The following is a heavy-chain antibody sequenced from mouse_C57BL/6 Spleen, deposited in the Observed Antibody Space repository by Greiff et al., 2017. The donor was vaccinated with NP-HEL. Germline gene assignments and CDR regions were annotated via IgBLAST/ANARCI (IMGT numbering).Heavy chain of an antibody. D-gene: IGHD2-5*01. CDR3: ARYYYSNSFAY. V-gene: IGHV1-55*01. CDR1: GYTFTSYW. Sequence: QVHVKQPGAELVKPGASVKMSCKASGYTFTSYWITWVKQRPGQGLEWIGDIYPGSGSTNYNEKFKSKATLTVDTSSSTAYMQLSSLTSEDSAVYYCARYYYSNSFAYWGQGTLVTVSA. J-gene: IGHJ3*01. CDR2: IYPGSGST.